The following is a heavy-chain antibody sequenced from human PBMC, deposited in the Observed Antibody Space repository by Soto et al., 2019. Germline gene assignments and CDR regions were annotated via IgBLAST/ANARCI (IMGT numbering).Heavy chain of an antibody. CDR2: IIPIFGTA. CDR3: ARGAGRWLQSERPRYYGMDV. CDR1: GGTFSSYA. Sequence: QVQLVQSGAEVKKPGSSVKVSCKASGGTFSSYAISWVRQAPGQGLEWMGGIIPIFGTANYAQKFQGRVTITADESTSTAYMELSSLRSEDTAVYYCARGAGRWLQSERPRYYGMDVWGQGTTVTVSS. V-gene: IGHV1-69*01. D-gene: IGHD3-10*01. J-gene: IGHJ6*02.